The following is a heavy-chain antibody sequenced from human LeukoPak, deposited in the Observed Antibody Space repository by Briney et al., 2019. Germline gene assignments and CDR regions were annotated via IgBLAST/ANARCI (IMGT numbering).Heavy chain of an antibody. J-gene: IGHJ4*02. CDR1: GGSFSGQY. V-gene: IGHV4-34*01. CDR2: VHPSGST. CDR3: ARGDDYRKTGY. D-gene: IGHD4-11*01. Sequence: SETLSLTCAVYGGSFSGQYWSWICQPPGKGLEWIGEVHPSGSTNYNPFLKSRVIISVDTSKNQFSLKLSSATAADTAIYYCARGDDYRKTGYWGQGTLVTVSS.